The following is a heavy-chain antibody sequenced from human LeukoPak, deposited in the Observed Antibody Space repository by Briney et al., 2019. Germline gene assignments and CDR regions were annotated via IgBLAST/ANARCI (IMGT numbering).Heavy chain of an antibody. CDR2: IKQDGSEK. CDR3: ARDLAGPPQEAFDI. J-gene: IGHJ3*02. Sequence: GGSLRLSCAASGLTFSSYWMSWVRQAPGKGLEWVANIKQDGSEKHYVDSVTGRFTISRDNTKNLLYQQMNSLRADDTAVYYCARDLAGPPQEAFDIWGQGTMVTVSS. CDR1: GLTFSSYW. V-gene: IGHV3-7*01.